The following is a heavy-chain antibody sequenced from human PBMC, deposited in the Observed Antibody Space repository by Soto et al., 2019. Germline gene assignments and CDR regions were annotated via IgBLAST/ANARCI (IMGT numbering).Heavy chain of an antibody. V-gene: IGHV3-30*18. CDR2: ISYDGSNK. J-gene: IGHJ6*02. Sequence: GGSLRLSCAASGFTFSSYGMHWVRQAPGKGLEWVAVISYDGSNKYYADSVKGRFTISRDNSKNTLYLQMNSLRAEDNAVYYCAKEGGGYYDSSGSIKGLYGMDVWGQGSTVTVSS. CDR3: AKEGGGYYDSSGSIKGLYGMDV. D-gene: IGHD3-22*01. CDR1: GFTFSSYG.